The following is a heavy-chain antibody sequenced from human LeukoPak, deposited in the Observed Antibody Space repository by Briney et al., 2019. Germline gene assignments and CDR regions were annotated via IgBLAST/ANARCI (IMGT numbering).Heavy chain of an antibody. CDR2: INHSGST. CDR3: ARGVIAARRYYYGMDV. D-gene: IGHD6-6*01. Sequence: PSETLSLTCAVYGGSFSGYYWSWIRQPPGKGLEWIGEINHSGSTNYNPSLKSRVTISADTSKNQFSLKLSSVTAADTAVYYCARGVIAARRYYYGMDVWGQGTTVTVSS. V-gene: IGHV4-34*01. CDR1: GGSFSGYY. J-gene: IGHJ6*02.